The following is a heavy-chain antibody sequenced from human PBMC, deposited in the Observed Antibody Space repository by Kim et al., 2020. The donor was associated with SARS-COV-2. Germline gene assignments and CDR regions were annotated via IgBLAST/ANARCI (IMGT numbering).Heavy chain of an antibody. CDR2: IFYSGST. V-gene: IGHV4-31*03. CDR1: GGSISSGGYY. Sequence: SETLSLTCTVSGGSISSGGYYWRWIRQHPGKGLEWVGYIFYSGSTYYNPSLKSRVTVSVDTSKNQFSLTLSSVPAAAPAVYYCARGRSSTLGNWGQGTLV. J-gene: IGHJ4*02. CDR3: ARGRSSTLGN. D-gene: IGHD6-13*01.